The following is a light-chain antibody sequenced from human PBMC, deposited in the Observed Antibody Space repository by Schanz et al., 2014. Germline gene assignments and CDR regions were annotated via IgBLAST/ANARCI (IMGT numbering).Light chain of an antibody. CDR2: DVS. CDR3: AAWDDSLNGQL. Sequence: QSALTQPASVSGSPGQSITISCTGTSSDVGGYNYVSWYQQHPGKAPKVMIYDVSNRPSGVSNRFSGSKSGNTASLTISGLQAEDEADYYCAAWDDSLNGQLFGGGTKLTVL. J-gene: IGLJ3*02. CDR1: SSDVGGYNY. V-gene: IGLV2-14*01.